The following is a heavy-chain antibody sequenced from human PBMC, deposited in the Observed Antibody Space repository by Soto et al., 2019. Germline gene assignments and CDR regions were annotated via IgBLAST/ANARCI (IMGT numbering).Heavy chain of an antibody. CDR2: IYPGDSDS. J-gene: IGHJ5*02. V-gene: IGHV5-51*01. CDR1: GYNFATYW. Sequence: PGESLKISCEGFGYNFATYWIAWVRQMPGKGLEYMGIIYPGDSDSRYSPSFQGQVTFSADKSISTAYLQWSSLKASDTAMYYRARHGFYGDYPSNYFDPWGQGTLVTVSS. CDR3: ARHGFYGDYPSNYFDP. D-gene: IGHD4-17*01.